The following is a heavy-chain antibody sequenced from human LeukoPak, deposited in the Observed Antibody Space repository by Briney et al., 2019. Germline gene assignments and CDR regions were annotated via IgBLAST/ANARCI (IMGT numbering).Heavy chain of an antibody. V-gene: IGHV4-30-4*01. CDR1: GDSISSGVRY. J-gene: IGHJ3*02. D-gene: IGHD2-2*01. CDR3: AIYCSSRSCRRGGAFDI. Sequence: SETLSLTCTVSGDSISSGVRYWSWIRQPPGKGLEWIGYIYYTGSTYYIPSRKSRVPMSIDTSQNHFSLKLSSVTAAGTAVYYCAIYCSSRSCRRGGAFDIWGQGTMVAVSS. CDR2: IYYTGST.